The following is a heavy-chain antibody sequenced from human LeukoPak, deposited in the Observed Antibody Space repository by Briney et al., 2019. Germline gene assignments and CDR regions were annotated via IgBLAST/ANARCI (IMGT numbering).Heavy chain of an antibody. V-gene: IGHV3-7*05. J-gene: IGHJ4*02. D-gene: IGHD3-22*01. Sequence: GGSLRLSCAASGFTFSSYAMSWVRQAPGGGLQWVANIKQDGSEKSYVDSVKGRFTISRDTAKNSLYLQMNSLRAEDTAVFYCAKSGGTSSGYYYSDDWGQGTLVTVSS. CDR1: GFTFSSYA. CDR3: AKSGGTSSGYYYSDD. CDR2: IKQDGSEK.